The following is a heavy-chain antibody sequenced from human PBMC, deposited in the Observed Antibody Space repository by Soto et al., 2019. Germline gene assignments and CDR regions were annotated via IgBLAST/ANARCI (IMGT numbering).Heavy chain of an antibody. CDR3: ARDLCGGDCYYPPNWYFDL. Sequence: QVQLVQSGAEVKKPGSSVKVSCTASGGTFSSYAISWVRQAPGQGLEWMGGIIPIFGTANYAQKFQGRVTITADKSTSTAYMELSSLRSEETAVYYCARDLCGGDCYYPPNWYFDLWGRGTLVTVSS. V-gene: IGHV1-69*06. J-gene: IGHJ2*01. CDR1: GGTFSSYA. CDR2: IIPIFGTA. D-gene: IGHD2-21*02.